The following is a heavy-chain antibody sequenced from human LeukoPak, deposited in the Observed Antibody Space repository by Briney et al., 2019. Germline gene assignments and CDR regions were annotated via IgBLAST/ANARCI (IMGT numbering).Heavy chain of an antibody. CDR2: IIPIFGTA. J-gene: IGHJ4*02. V-gene: IGHV1-69*13. CDR1: GGTFSSYA. CDR3: ARDKGDGYNIFDY. Sequence: SVKVSCKASGGTFSSYAISWVRQAPGQGLEWMGGIIPIFGTANYAQKFQGRVTITADESTSTAYMELSSLRSEDTAVYYCARDKGDGYNIFDYWGQGTLVTVSS. D-gene: IGHD5-24*01.